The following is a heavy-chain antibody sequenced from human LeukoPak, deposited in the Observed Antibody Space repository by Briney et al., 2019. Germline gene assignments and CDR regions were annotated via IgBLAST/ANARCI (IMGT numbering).Heavy chain of an antibody. CDR3: ARVAGDFPHAFDI. J-gene: IGHJ3*02. CDR1: GGSISSGDYY. V-gene: IGHV4-30-4*01. CDR2: IYYSGST. Sequence: SQTLSLTCTVSGGSISSGDYYWSWIRQPPGKGLEWIGYIYYSGSTYYNPSLKSRVTISVDTSKNQFSLKLSSVTAADTAVYYCARVAGDFPHAFDIWGQGTMVTVSS. D-gene: IGHD3-16*01.